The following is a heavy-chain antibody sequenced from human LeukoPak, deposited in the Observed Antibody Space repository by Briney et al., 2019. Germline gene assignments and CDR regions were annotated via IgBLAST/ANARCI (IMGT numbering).Heavy chain of an antibody. Sequence: PGGSLRLSCAASGFIVSDHYMDWVRQAPGKGLQWVSYISGSGTTIYYADSVEGRFTISRDNAKNSLYLQMNSLRAEDTAIYYCATNTPMGHCFDNWGQGTLVSVSS. D-gene: IGHD5-18*01. J-gene: IGHJ4*02. V-gene: IGHV3-11*04. CDR1: GFIVSDHY. CDR3: ATNTPMGHCFDN. CDR2: ISGSGTTI.